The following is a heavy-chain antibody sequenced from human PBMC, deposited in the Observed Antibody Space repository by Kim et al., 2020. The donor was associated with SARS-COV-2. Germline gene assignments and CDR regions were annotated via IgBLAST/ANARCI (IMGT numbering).Heavy chain of an antibody. CDR1: GYTFTGYA. Sequence: ASVKVSCKASGYTFTGYAMHWVRQAPGQRLEWMGGIDAGNGNTKYAQKFQGRVTITRDTSASTAYMELSSLRSEDTAVYYCARALLLGSGSNYNVLDYWGQGTPVTASP. CDR2: IDAGNGNT. V-gene: IGHV1-3*01. CDR3: ARALLLGSGSNYNVLDY. J-gene: IGHJ4*02. D-gene: IGHD3-10*01.